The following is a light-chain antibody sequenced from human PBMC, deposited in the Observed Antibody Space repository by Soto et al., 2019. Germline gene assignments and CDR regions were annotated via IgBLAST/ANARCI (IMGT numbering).Light chain of an antibody. CDR2: YAS. Sequence: EIVLTQSPGTLSLSPGERATLSCGASQGVSSKNLAWYQQKPGQAPRLLIYYASTRATGIPARFSGSGSGTEVTLTINSLQAEDFAVYYCQQYNIWPRTFGQGTKVDIK. CDR3: QQYNIWPRT. CDR1: QGVSSK. J-gene: IGKJ1*01. V-gene: IGKV3-15*01.